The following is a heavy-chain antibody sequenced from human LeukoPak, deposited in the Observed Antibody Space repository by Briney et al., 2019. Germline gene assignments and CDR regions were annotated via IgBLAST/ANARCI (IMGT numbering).Heavy chain of an antibody. CDR2: ISWNSGSI. CDR3: ANDRIQRPEGPFDY. D-gene: IGHD1-1*01. V-gene: IGHV3-9*01. CDR1: GFTFDDYA. J-gene: IGHJ4*02. Sequence: GGSLRLSCAASGFTFDDYAMHWVRQAPGKGLEWVSGISWNSGSIGYADSVKGRFTISRDNAKNSLYLQMNSLRAEDTALYYCANDRIQRPEGPFDYWGQGTLVTVSS.